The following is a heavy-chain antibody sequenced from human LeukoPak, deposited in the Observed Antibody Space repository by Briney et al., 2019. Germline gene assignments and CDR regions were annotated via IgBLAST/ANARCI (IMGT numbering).Heavy chain of an antibody. Sequence: SETLSLTCAVYGGSFSGYYWSWLRQPPGKGLEWIGEINHSGRTNYNPSLKSRVTISGDTSKNQFSLRLNSVTAADTAVYFCARAYRAHQTFHSYHYFDYWGQGTLVTVSS. D-gene: IGHD5-18*01. J-gene: IGHJ4*02. CDR2: INHSGRT. V-gene: IGHV4-34*01. CDR3: ARAYRAHQTFHSYHYFDY. CDR1: GGSFSGYY.